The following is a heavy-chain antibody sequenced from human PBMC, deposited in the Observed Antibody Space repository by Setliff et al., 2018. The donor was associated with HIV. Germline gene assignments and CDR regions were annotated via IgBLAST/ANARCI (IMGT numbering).Heavy chain of an antibody. CDR3: AKGHGTPDSNFWIDPVYMGV. D-gene: IGHD3-3*01. J-gene: IGHJ6*03. CDR1: GYTFTSLA. CDR2: LNPTSGNT. Sequence: ASVKVSCKASGYTFTSLAINWVRQATGQGPEWMGWLNPTSGNTGSAQRFQGRVTMTRDTSISTAYMELSRLRSDDTAVYYCAKGHGTPDSNFWIDPVYMGVWGKGTTVTVSS. V-gene: IGHV1-8*01.